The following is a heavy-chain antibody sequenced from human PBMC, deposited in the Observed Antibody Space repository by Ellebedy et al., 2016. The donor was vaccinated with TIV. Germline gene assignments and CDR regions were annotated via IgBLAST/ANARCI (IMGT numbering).Heavy chain of an antibody. V-gene: IGHV3-30*03. CDR2: ISYDGTNK. D-gene: IGHD6-19*01. CDR1: GFTFTSYG. Sequence: PGGSLRLSCAASGFTFTSYGMHWVRQAPGKGLEWVAVISYDGTNKDYTDSVKGRFTISRDNSKSTLYLQINSLRGEDTAVYYCARDRHSSGWWYLDYWGQGTLVTVSS. CDR3: ARDRHSSGWWYLDY. J-gene: IGHJ4*02.